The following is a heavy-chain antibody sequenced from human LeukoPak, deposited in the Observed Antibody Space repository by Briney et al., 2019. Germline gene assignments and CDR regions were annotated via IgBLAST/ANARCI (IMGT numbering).Heavy chain of an antibody. Sequence: GESLKISCKASGYSFTSSWIGWGRQMPGKGLEWMGIIYPGDSDTRYSPSFQGQVTISADKSISTAYLEWSSLKASDTAMYYCARDRYCSSTSCLAGMDVWGQGTTVTVSS. CDR1: GYSFTSSW. D-gene: IGHD2-2*01. J-gene: IGHJ6*02. CDR3: ARDRYCSSTSCLAGMDV. CDR2: IYPGDSDT. V-gene: IGHV5-51*01.